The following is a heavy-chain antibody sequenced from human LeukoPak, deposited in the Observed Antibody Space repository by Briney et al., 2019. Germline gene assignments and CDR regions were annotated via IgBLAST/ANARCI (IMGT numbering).Heavy chain of an antibody. J-gene: IGHJ4*02. V-gene: IGHV1-46*01. CDR1: GYTFTSYY. CDR2: INPSGGST. Sequence: ASVKVSCKASGYTFTSYYILWVRQAPGQGLEWMGIINPSGGSTSYAQNFQGRVTMTRDMSTNTVYMELSSLRSEDTAVYYCARESSAVAAGHYWGQGTLVTVSS. CDR3: ARESSAVAAGHY. D-gene: IGHD6-19*01.